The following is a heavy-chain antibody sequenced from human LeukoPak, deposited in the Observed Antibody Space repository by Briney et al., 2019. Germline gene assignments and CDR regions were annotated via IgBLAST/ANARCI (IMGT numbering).Heavy chain of an antibody. D-gene: IGHD3-16*02. CDR2: IYYSGST. V-gene: IGHV4-59*01. CDR3: ARAEEAYDYVWGSYRLYYFDY. CDR1: GGSISSYY. J-gene: IGHJ4*02. Sequence: SETLSLTCTVSGGSISSYYWSWIRQPPGKGLEWIGYIYYSGSTNYNPSLKSRVTISVDTSKNQFSLKLGSVTAADTAVYYCARAEEAYDYVWGSYRLYYFDYWGQGTLVTVSS.